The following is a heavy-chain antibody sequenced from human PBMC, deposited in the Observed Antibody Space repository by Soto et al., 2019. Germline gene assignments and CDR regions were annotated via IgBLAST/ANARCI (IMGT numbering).Heavy chain of an antibody. Sequence: ASVKVSCKASGYTFTSYAMHWVRQAPGQRLEWMGWINAGNGNTKYSQKFQGRVTITRDTSASTAYMELSSLRSEDTAVYYCARRVIAAAGYYYYYGMDVWGQGTTVTVSS. CDR2: INAGNGNT. J-gene: IGHJ6*02. CDR1: GYTFTSYA. CDR3: ARRVIAAAGYYYYYGMDV. D-gene: IGHD6-13*01. V-gene: IGHV1-3*01.